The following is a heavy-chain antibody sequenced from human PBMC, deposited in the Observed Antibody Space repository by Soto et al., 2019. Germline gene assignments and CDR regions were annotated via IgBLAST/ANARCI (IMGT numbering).Heavy chain of an antibody. D-gene: IGHD2-2*01. J-gene: IGHJ4*02. CDR1: GGSISSSSYY. CDR3: ASRVGYCSSTSCYGLEYLDY. Sequence: PSETLSLTCTVSGGSISSSSYYWGWIRQPPGKRLEWIGSIYYSGSTYYNPSLKSRVTISVDTSKNQFSLKLSSVTAADTAVYYCASRVGYCSSTSCYGLEYLDYWGQGTLVTVSS. V-gene: IGHV4-39*01. CDR2: IYYSGST.